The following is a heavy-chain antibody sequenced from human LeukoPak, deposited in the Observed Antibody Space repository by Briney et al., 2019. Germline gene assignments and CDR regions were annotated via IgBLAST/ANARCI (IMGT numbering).Heavy chain of an antibody. D-gene: IGHD6-19*01. J-gene: IGHJ4*02. CDR3: AKARLSTGWAYNDY. CDR2: IVGSGGAT. V-gene: IGHV3-23*01. CDR1: GFTFTNYA. Sequence: GGSLRLSCTASGFTFTNYAMSWVRQAPGKGLEWASAIVGSGGATFYADSVKGRFTISRDNSKNTVFLQMNSLRAEDTAVYYCAKARLSTGWAYNDYWGPGTLVTVSS.